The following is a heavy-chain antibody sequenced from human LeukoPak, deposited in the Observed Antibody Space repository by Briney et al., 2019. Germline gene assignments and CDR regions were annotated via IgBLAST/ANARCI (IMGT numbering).Heavy chain of an antibody. D-gene: IGHD3-10*01. V-gene: IGHV6-1*01. Sequence: SQTLSLTCAISGDSVSSNSAAWNWIRQSPSRGLEWLGRTYYRSKWYNDYAVSVKSRITINPDTSKNQFSLQLNSVTPEDTAVYYCARAGPLWFGELLSDDAFDIWGQGTMVTVSS. CDR2: TYYRSKWYN. J-gene: IGHJ3*02. CDR1: GDSVSSNSAA. CDR3: ARAGPLWFGELLSDDAFDI.